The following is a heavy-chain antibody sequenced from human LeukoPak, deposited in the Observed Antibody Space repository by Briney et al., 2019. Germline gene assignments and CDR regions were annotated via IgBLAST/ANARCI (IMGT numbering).Heavy chain of an antibody. CDR1: GFTFNTYT. D-gene: IGHD3-16*01. CDR3: ARDPEWGALDY. J-gene: IGHJ4*02. CDR2: INEHGSTK. V-gene: IGHV3-7*01. Sequence: GGSLRLSCAASGFTFNTYTMNWVRQAPGKGLEWVADINEHGSTKLYVDSVKGRFTISRDNAKNSLYLQMDSLRVEDTAVYYCARDPEWGALDYWGLGTLVTVSS.